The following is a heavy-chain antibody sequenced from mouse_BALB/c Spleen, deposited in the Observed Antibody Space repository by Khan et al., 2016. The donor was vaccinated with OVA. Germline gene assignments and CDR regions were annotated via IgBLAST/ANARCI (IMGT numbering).Heavy chain of an antibody. CDR2: IWGDGST. Sequence: QVQLKESGPGLVAPSQSLSITCTVSGFSLTGYGVNWVRQPPGKGLEWLGMIWGDGSTDYNSALKSRLSISKDNSKSQVFLKMTSLQPDDTARYYCARDRSHIHRGFAYWGQGTLVTVSA. J-gene: IGHJ3*01. V-gene: IGHV2-6-7*01. CDR3: ARDRSHIHRGFAY. CDR1: GFSLTGYG.